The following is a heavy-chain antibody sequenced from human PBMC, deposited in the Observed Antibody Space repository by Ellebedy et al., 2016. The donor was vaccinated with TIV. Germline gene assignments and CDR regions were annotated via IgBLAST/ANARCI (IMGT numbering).Heavy chain of an antibody. J-gene: IGHJ4*02. CDR3: ARVGYYDSSGYYSFDY. CDR1: GYTFTSYY. V-gene: IGHV1-2*02. Sequence: AASVKVSCKASGYTFTSYYMHWVRQAPGQGLEWMGWINPNSGGTNYAQKFQGRVTMTRDTSISTAYMELSRLRSDDTAVYYCARVGYYDSSGYYSFDYWGQGTLVTVSS. CDR2: INPNSGGT. D-gene: IGHD3-22*01.